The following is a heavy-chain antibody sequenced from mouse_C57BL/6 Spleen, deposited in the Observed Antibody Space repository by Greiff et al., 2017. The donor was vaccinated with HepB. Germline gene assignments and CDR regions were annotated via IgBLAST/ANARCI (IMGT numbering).Heavy chain of an antibody. D-gene: IGHD2-5*01. CDR3: ARMGSYYSNFYAMDY. V-gene: IGHV3-6*01. J-gene: IGHJ4*01. CDR2: ISYDGSN. Sequence: EVKLMESGPGLVKPSQSLSLTCSVTGYSITSGYYWNWIRQFPGNKLEWMGYISYDGSNNYNPSLKNRISITRDTSTNQFFLKLNSVTTEDTATYDCARMGSYYSNFYAMDYWGQGTSVTVSS. CDR1: GYSITSGYY.